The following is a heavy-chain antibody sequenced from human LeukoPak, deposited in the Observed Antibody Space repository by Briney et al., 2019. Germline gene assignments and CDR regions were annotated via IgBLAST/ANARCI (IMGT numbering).Heavy chain of an antibody. CDR1: GYTFPSYF. J-gene: IGHJ4*02. V-gene: IGHV1-46*01. CDR3: ARTAARRFDY. D-gene: IGHD6-6*01. Sequence: ASVKISCKASGYTFPSYFMHWVRQAPGQGLEWMGIINPTGGSTTYAQKFQGRVTMTRDTSTSTVYMELSSLRSDDTAVYYCARTAARRFDYWGQGTLVTVSS. CDR2: INPTGGST.